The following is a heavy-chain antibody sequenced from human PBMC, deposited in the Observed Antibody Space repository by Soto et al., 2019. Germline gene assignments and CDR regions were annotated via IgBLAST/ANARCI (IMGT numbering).Heavy chain of an antibody. CDR3: ARNGEIATINYFDY. D-gene: IGHD5-12*01. V-gene: IGHV1-69*06. CDR2: IIPIFGTA. J-gene: IGHJ4*02. CDR1: GGTFSSYA. Sequence: SVKVSCKASGGTFSSYAISWVRQAPGQGLEWMGGIIPIFGTANYAQKFQGRVTITADKSTSTAYMELSSLRSEDTAVYYCARNGEIATINYFDYWGQGTLVTVSS.